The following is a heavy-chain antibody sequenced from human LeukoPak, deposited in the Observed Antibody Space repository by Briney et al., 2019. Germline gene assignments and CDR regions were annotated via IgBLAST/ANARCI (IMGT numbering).Heavy chain of an antibody. CDR3: ARDATPTQLWFRGSFDY. Sequence: GGSLRLSCAASGFTFSDFGMTWARQAPGKGLEWVSYISSSSLSIYYADSVKGRFTISRDNARNSLYLQMNSLRAEDTAMYYCARDATPTQLWFRGSFDYWGLGALVTVAS. CDR1: GFTFSDFG. V-gene: IGHV3-48*01. D-gene: IGHD5-18*01. CDR2: ISSSSLSI. J-gene: IGHJ4*02.